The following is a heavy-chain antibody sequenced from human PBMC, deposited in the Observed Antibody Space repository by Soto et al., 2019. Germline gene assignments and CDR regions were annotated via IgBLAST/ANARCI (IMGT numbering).Heavy chain of an antibody. Sequence: QVQVVESGGGVVQPGRSLRLSCAASGFTFRSYAIHWVRQAPGKGLEWVAVISRDGSNKYYVYSVKGRFTISRDNSKDTVYLQMNSLKDEDSAMFYCARSRSGAVADSFDFWGQGTLVTVSS. V-gene: IGHV3-30*04. CDR2: ISRDGSNK. CDR3: ARSRSGAVADSFDF. CDR1: GFTFRSYA. J-gene: IGHJ4*02. D-gene: IGHD3-10*01.